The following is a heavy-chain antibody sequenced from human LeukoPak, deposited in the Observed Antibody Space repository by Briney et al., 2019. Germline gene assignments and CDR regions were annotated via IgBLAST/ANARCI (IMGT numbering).Heavy chain of an antibody. CDR1: GFTFSSYS. Sequence: KSRGSLRLSCAASGFTFSSYSMNWVRQAPGKGLEWVSSISSSSSYIYYADSVKGRFTISRDNAKNSLYLQMNSLRAEDTAVYYCARGGTPRLIKTRFDYWGQGTLVTVSS. CDR3: ARGGTPRLIKTRFDY. CDR2: ISSSSSYI. J-gene: IGHJ4*02. V-gene: IGHV3-21*01. D-gene: IGHD3-16*01.